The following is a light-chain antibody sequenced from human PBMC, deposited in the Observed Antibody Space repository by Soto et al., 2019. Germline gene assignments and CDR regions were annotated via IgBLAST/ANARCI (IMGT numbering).Light chain of an antibody. V-gene: IGKV3-20*01. Sequence: EIVLTQSPGTLSLSPGERATLSCRASQSVSSSYLAWYQQKPGQAPRLLIYGASSRATGLPDRCSGSGSGTDFTLTISRREPEDFAVYYCQQYGSSPRYTFGQGTKLEIK. CDR1: QSVSSSY. CDR3: QQYGSSPRYT. J-gene: IGKJ2*01. CDR2: GAS.